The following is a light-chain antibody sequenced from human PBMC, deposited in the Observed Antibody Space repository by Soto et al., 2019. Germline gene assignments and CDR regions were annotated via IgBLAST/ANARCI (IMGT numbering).Light chain of an antibody. J-gene: IGLJ1*01. CDR1: SSNIGSNT. CDR2: DNN. V-gene: IGLV1-44*01. Sequence: QSVLTQPPSASGTPGQRVTISCSGSSSNIGSNTVNWYQQLPGTTPKQVMFDNNQRPSGVPDRFSGSKSGISASLAISGLQSEDEADYSCAAWDDSLNGLVFGAGTKLTVL. CDR3: AAWDDSLNGLV.